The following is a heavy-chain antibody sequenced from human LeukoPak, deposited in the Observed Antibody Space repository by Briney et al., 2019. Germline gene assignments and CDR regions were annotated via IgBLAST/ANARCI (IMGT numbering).Heavy chain of an antibody. J-gene: IGHJ4*02. D-gene: IGHD1-26*01. Sequence: GGSLRLSCAASGFTFSDYYMSWIRQAPGKGLEWVSYISSSSGTIYYADSVKGRFTISRDNAKDSLYLQMNSLRDEDTAVYYCARDLAWSLDYWGQGTLVTVSS. CDR2: ISSSSGTI. CDR1: GFTFSDYY. CDR3: ARDLAWSLDY. V-gene: IGHV3-11*04.